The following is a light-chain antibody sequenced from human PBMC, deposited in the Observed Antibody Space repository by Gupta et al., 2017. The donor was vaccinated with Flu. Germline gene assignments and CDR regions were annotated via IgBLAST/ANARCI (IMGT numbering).Light chain of an antibody. CDR3: QIWGPGIRV. CDR2: VNRDGSH. V-gene: IGLV4-69*01. CDR1: SGHSYYA. J-gene: IGLJ3*02. Sequence: QFVLTQSPSASASLGASVKLTCTLSSGHSYYAIAWHQQRPDRGPHFLMKVNRDGSHNKGDGIPDRFSGSSSATDRYLTISSVQSEDEADEYCQIWGPGIRVFGGGTKMTVL.